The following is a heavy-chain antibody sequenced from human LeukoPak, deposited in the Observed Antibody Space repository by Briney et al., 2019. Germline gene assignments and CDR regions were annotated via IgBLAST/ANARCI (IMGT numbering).Heavy chain of an antibody. CDR2: IYYSGST. CDR3: ARGSGSNDY. D-gene: IGHD3-10*01. Sequence: SETLSLTCTVSGGSISSYYWSWIRQPPGKGLEWIGYIYYSGSTNYNPSLKSRVTISVDTSKNQFSLKLSSVTAADTAVYYCARGSGSNDYWGQGTLVTVSS. J-gene: IGHJ4*02. CDR1: GGSISSYY. V-gene: IGHV4-59*12.